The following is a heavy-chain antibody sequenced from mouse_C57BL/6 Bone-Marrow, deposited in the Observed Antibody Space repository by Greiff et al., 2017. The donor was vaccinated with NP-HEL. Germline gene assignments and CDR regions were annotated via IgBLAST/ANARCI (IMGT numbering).Heavy chain of an antibody. J-gene: IGHJ4*01. CDR3: QTVVAEGYYAMDY. CDR1: GYSFTDYN. V-gene: IGHV1-39*01. D-gene: IGHD1-1*01. CDR2: INPNYGTT. Sequence: VQLKQSGPELVKPGASVKISCKASGYSFTDYNMNWVKQSNGKSLEWIGVINPNYGTTSYNQKFKGKATLTVDQSSSTAYMQLNSLTSEDSAVYYCQTVVAEGYYAMDYWGQGTSVTVSS.